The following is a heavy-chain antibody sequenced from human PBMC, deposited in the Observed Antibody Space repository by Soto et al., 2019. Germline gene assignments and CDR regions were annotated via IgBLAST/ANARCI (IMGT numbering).Heavy chain of an antibody. CDR3: ARYSALRFLGYYYGLDV. J-gene: IGHJ6*02. D-gene: IGHD3-3*01. Sequence: SETLSLTCAVYGGSFSDYYWTWIRQPPGKGLEWIGEIHHSGNTNYNPSLKSRVIISIDMSKNQFSLTLSSVAAADTAVYYCARYSALRFLGYYYGLDVWGQGTTVTVSS. CDR1: GGSFSDYY. V-gene: IGHV4-34*01. CDR2: IHHSGNT.